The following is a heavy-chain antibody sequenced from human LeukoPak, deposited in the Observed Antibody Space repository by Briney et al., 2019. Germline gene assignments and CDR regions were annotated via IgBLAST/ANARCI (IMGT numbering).Heavy chain of an antibody. Sequence: PSETLSLTCTVSGGSVSSGSYYWSWMRQPPGKGLEWIGYIYYSGSTNYNPSLKSRVTMSVDTSKNQLSLKLSSVTAADTAVYYCARDPTRYCSGGSCYFYWGQGTLVTVSP. J-gene: IGHJ4*02. CDR3: ARDPTRYCSGGSCYFY. V-gene: IGHV4-61*01. CDR2: IYYSGST. CDR1: GGSVSSGSYY. D-gene: IGHD2-15*01.